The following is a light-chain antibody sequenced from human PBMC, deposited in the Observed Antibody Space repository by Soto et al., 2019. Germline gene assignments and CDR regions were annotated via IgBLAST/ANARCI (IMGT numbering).Light chain of an antibody. CDR2: GAS. Sequence: IVLTHSPGTLVLCAWYGSNLSGRSIQSVNKAYLVWYQVKPGQAPRRLIYGASSRATGIPDRFSGSGSGTEFTLTISSLQSEDFAVYYCQQYNNWPPGITFGQGTRLEIK. CDR3: QQYNNWPPGIT. CDR1: QSVNKAY. J-gene: IGKJ5*01. V-gene: IGKV3D-15*01.